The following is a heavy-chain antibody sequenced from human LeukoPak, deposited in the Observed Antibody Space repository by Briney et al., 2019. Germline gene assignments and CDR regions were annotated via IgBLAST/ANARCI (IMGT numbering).Heavy chain of an antibody. CDR3: ARDQNLYSRGWYQLYFVF. CDR1: GFTFSTYG. V-gene: IGHV3-33*01. J-gene: IGHJ4*02. D-gene: IGHD6-19*01. CDR2: VYYDGGSK. Sequence: GGSLRLSCAASGFTFSTYGMNWVRQAPGRGLEWVATVYYDGGSKNYADSVEGRVTISRDNAKNTVYLQMNSRRDDDTAVYFCARDQNLYSRGWYQLYFVFWGQGTLVTVSS.